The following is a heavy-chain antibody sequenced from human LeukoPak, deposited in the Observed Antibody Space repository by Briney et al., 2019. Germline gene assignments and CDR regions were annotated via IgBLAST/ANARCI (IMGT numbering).Heavy chain of an antibody. V-gene: IGHV3-48*01. J-gene: IGHJ4*02. CDR2: ISGGSNTI. Sequence: GGSLRLSCAASGFIFSSYSMNWVRQAPGKGLEWVSYISGGSNTIYYADSVKGRFTISRDNAKNSLYLQMDSLRGEDTAVYYCAKDFRIGYSAHFDYWGQGALVTVSS. CDR3: AKDFRIGYSAHFDY. CDR1: GFIFSSYS. D-gene: IGHD2-21*01.